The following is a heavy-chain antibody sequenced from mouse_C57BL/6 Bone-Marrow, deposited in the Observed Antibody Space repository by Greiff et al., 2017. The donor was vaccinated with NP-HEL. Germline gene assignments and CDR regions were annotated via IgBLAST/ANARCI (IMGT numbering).Heavy chain of an antibody. D-gene: IGHD2-2*01. V-gene: IGHV1-82*01. CDR3: ARKWFPLFCYAMDY. J-gene: IGHJ4*01. Sequence: QVQLQQSGPELVKPGASVKISCKASGYAFSSSWMNWVKQRPGKGLEWIGRIYPGDGDTNYNGKFKGKATLTADKSSSTAYLQLSSLTSEDFAVDVCARKWFPLFCYAMDYWGQGTSVTVSS. CDR1: GYAFSSSW. CDR2: IYPGDGDT.